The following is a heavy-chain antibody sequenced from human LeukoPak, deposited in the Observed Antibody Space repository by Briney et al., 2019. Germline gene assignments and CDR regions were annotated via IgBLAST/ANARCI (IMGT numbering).Heavy chain of an antibody. Sequence: GGSLRLSCAASGFTFSSYWMSWVRQAPGKGLEWVSYISSSGSTIYYADSVKGRFTISRDNAKNSLYLQMNSLRAEDTAVYYCARVSPYYYYGMDVWGQGTTVTVSS. CDR3: ARVSPYYYYGMDV. J-gene: IGHJ6*02. V-gene: IGHV3-48*04. CDR2: ISSSGSTI. CDR1: GFTFSSYW.